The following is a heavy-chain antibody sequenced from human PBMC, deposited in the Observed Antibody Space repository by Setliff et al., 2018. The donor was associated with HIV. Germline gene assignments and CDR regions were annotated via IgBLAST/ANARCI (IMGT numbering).Heavy chain of an antibody. V-gene: IGHV1-18*01. CDR3: ARYASSGYYPSHYYYGMDV. D-gene: IGHD3-22*01. J-gene: IGHJ6*02. Sequence: ASVKVSCKASGYTFTNYGISWVRQAPGQGLEWMGWISAYNGNTNYAQKLQGRVTMTTDTSTSTVYMELRRLRSDDTAVYYCARYASSGYYPSHYYYGMDVWGQGTTVTVSS. CDR1: GYTFTNYG. CDR2: ISAYNGNT.